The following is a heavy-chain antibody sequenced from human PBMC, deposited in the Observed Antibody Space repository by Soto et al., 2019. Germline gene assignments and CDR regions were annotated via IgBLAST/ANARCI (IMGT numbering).Heavy chain of an antibody. V-gene: IGHV1-69*13. CDR1: GGTFSSYA. Sequence: ASVKVSCKASGGTFSSYAISWVRQAPGQGLEWMGGIIPIFGTANYAQKFQGRVTITADESTSTAYMELSSLRSEDTAVYYCARDDSSSWYGTYWGQGTLVTVSS. CDR2: IIPIFGTA. J-gene: IGHJ4*02. D-gene: IGHD6-13*01. CDR3: ARDDSSSWYGTY.